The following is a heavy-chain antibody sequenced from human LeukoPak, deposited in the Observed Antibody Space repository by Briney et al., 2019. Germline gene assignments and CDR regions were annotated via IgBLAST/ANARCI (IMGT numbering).Heavy chain of an antibody. CDR2: IIPIFGTA. D-gene: IGHD6-19*01. CDR3: ARVSYSSGWFDP. CDR1: GGTFSSYA. V-gene: IGHV1-69*06. J-gene: IGHJ5*02. Sequence: SVKVSCKASGGTFSSYAISWVRQAPGQGLEWMGGIIPIFGTANYAQKFQGRVTVTADKSTSTAYMELSSLRSEDTAVYYCARVSYSSGWFDPWGQGTLVTVSS.